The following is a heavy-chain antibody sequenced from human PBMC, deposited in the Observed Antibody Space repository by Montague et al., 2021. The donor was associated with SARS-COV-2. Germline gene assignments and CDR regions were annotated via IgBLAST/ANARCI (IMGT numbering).Heavy chain of an antibody. CDR2: FPADGRNI. J-gene: IGHJ5*02. CDR3: ARDLSGRFDL. V-gene: IGHV3-30*03. CDR1: GFTFSYYG. Sequence: SLSLSCSASGFTFSYYGMFWVRQAPGKGPEWVAIFPADGRNIYYADSVKGRFTVSRDNSRDTLYLQMNSLRVEDTAMYHCARDLSGRFDLWGQGTLVTVSS.